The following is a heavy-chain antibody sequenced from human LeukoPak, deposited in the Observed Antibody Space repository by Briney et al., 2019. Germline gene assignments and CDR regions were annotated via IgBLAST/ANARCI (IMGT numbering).Heavy chain of an antibody. J-gene: IGHJ4*02. CDR1: GGSISSSSYY. V-gene: IGHV4-61*05. D-gene: IGHD4-23*01. CDR3: ARRSAYGGSSDLGFDY. Sequence: SETLSLTCTVSGGSISSSSYYWHWIRQPPGKGLEWIGYMFYSGSTNYNPSLKSRVTISVDTSKNQFSLKLSSVTAADTAVYYCARRSAYGGSSDLGFDYWGQGTLVTVSS. CDR2: MFYSGST.